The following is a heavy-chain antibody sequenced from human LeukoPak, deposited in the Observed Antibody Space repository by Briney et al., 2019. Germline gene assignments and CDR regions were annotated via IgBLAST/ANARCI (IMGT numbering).Heavy chain of an antibody. CDR1: GGSFSGYY. D-gene: IGHD7-27*01. V-gene: IGHV4-34*01. Sequence: SETLSLTCAVYGGSFSGYYWSWIRQPPGKGLEWIGEINHSGSTNYNPSLKCRVTISVDTSKNQFSLKLSSVTAADTAVYYCARGSSFTGDWGQGTLVTVSS. CDR2: INHSGST. CDR3: ARGSSFTGD. J-gene: IGHJ4*02.